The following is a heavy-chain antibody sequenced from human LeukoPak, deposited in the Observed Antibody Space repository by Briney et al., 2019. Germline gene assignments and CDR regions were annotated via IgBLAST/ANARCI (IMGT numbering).Heavy chain of an antibody. D-gene: IGHD2-2*01. Sequence: GGSLRPSCAASGFTFSDYYMSWIRQAPGKGLEWVSYISSSGSTIYYADSVKGRFTISRDNAKNSLYLQMNSLRAEDTAVYYCAIGGGYCSSTSCQSGDYWGQGTLVTVSS. CDR2: ISSSGSTI. CDR3: AIGGGYCSSTSCQSGDY. J-gene: IGHJ4*02. CDR1: GFTFSDYY. V-gene: IGHV3-11*04.